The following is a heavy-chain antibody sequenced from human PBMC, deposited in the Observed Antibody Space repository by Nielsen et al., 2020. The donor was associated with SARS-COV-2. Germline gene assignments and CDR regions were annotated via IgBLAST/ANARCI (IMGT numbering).Heavy chain of an antibody. V-gene: IGHV1-24*01. D-gene: IGHD3/OR15-3a*01. CDR2: FDPEDGET. CDR1: GFTLTELS. Sequence: ASVKVSCKVSGFTLTELSMHWVRQAPGKGFEWMGGFDPEDGETIYAQKFQGRVTMTEDTSTDTAYMELTSDDTAVYYCARARATIFGLVMSYGMDVWGQGTTVAVSS. CDR3: ARARATIFGLVMSYGMDV. J-gene: IGHJ6*02.